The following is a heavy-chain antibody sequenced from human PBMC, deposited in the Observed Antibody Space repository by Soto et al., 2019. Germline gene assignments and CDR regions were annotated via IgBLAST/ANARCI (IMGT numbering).Heavy chain of an antibody. CDR3: ARDNGYSYGYNLDH. V-gene: IGHV4-59*01. J-gene: IGHJ4*02. D-gene: IGHD5-18*01. CDR1: GGSISSYY. CDR2: IYYSGST. Sequence: QVQLQESGPGLVKPSETLSLTCTVSGGSISSYYWSWIRQPPGKGLEWIGYIYYSGSTNYNPSLKSRVTISVDTSKNQFSLKLTSVTAADTAVYYCARDNGYSYGYNLDHWGQGTLVPVSS.